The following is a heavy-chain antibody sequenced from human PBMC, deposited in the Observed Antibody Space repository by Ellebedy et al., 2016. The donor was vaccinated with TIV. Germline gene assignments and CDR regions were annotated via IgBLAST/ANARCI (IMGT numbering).Heavy chain of an antibody. D-gene: IGHD1-14*01. J-gene: IGHJ3*02. CDR2: ISYSSDIT. CDR3: ANIWYGLSVDAFDI. CDR1: GFAFSGYA. Sequence: GESLKISXAASGFAFSGYAMSWVRQAPGKGLEWVSSISYSSDITHYADSVKGRFTISRDNSKNTLYLQMNSLRAEDTAVYYCANIWYGLSVDAFDIWGQGTRVTVSS. V-gene: IGHV3-23*01.